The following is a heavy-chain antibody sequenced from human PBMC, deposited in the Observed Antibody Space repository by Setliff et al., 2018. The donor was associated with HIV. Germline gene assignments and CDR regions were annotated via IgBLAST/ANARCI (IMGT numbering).Heavy chain of an antibody. V-gene: IGHV4-34*01. Sequence: SETLSLTCAVYGESFNDFYWSWIRQAPGKGLEWIGEIKPSEGTNNNPSLKSRVTMSVDTSKKQFSLKLTSVTAADTGVYYCARGGGITWMSYSFDYWGQGTLVTVSS. J-gene: IGHJ4*02. D-gene: IGHD3-10*01. CDR3: ARGGGITWMSYSFDY. CDR2: IKPSEGT. CDR1: GESFNDFY.